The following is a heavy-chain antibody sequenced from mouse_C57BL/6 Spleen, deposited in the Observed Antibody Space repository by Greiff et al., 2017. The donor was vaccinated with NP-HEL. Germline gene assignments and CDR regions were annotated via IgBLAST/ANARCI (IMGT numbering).Heavy chain of an antibody. J-gene: IGHJ3*01. CDR2: ISYDGSN. Sequence: ESGPGLVKPSQSLSLTCSVTGYSIPSGYYWNWIRQFPGNKLEWMGYISYDGSNNYNPSLKNRISITRDTSKNQFFLKLNSVTTEDTATYYCANYYGSPWFAYWGQGTLVTVSA. CDR1: GYSIPSGYY. D-gene: IGHD1-1*01. V-gene: IGHV3-6*01. CDR3: ANYYGSPWFAY.